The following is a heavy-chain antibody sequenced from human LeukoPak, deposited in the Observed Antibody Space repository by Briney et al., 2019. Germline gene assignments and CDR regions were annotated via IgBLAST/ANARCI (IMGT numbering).Heavy chain of an antibody. CDR1: GYTFTSYG. D-gene: IGHD5-18*01. CDR3: AREGWIQLWFGSDPIGPEFDY. J-gene: IGHJ4*02. Sequence: ASVKVSCKASGYTFTSYGISWVRQAPGQGLEWMGWISAYNGNTNYAQKLQGRVTMTTDTSTSTAYMELRSLRSDDTAVYYCAREGWIQLWFGSDPIGPEFDYWGQGTLVIVSS. CDR2: ISAYNGNT. V-gene: IGHV1-18*01.